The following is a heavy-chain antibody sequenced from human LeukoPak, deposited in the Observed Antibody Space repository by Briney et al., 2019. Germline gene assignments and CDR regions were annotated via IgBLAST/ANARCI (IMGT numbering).Heavy chain of an antibody. Sequence: GGSLRLSCAASGFSFRTYAMTWVRQAPGKGLEWVSSISGSGATTYNADPLKGRFTISRDNSENTLYLQMNSLKDEDTAVYYCARGLYKNGWYYFDYWGQGTLVTVSS. V-gene: IGHV3-23*01. CDR3: ARGLYKNGWYYFDY. D-gene: IGHD6-19*01. J-gene: IGHJ4*02. CDR2: ISGSGATT. CDR1: GFSFRTYA.